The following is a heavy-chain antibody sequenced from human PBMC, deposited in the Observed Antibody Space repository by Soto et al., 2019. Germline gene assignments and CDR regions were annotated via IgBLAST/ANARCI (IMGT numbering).Heavy chain of an antibody. CDR3: ARGFSSYSDF. CDR2: MNPNTGNT. Sequence: ASVKVSCKAYGYTFIDFDINWVRQAAGQGPEWMGWMNPNTGNTAYAQKFQGRLTLTRDTSISAAYMDLSSLTSEDTAVYYCARGFSSYSDFWAQGTLVTVSS. V-gene: IGHV1-8*01. CDR1: GYTFIDFD. D-gene: IGHD6-13*01. J-gene: IGHJ4*02.